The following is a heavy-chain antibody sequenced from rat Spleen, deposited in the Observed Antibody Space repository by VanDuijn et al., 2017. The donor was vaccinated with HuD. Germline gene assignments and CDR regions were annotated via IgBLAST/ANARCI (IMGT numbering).Heavy chain of an antibody. J-gene: IGHJ2*01. CDR2: IWTGGST. CDR3: TRDHSYWGSYYPGGFAY. D-gene: IGHD1-12*02. V-gene: IGHV2-30*01. Sequence: QVQLKESGPGLVQPSQTLSLTCTVSGFSLTSYNVHWVRQPTGKGLEWMGIIWTGGSTDYNSALKPRLSISRDTSKSQVFLKMNSLQTEDTAIYFCTRDHSYWGSYYPGGFAYWGQGVMVTVSS. CDR1: GFSLTSYN.